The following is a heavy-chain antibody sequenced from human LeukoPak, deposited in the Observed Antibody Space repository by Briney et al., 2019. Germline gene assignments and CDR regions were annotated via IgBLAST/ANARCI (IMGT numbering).Heavy chain of an antibody. D-gene: IGHD3-22*01. J-gene: IGHJ4*02. CDR2: ISAYNGNT. V-gene: IGHV1-18*01. CDR1: GYTFTSYG. CDR3: VRGITNYHDCSAQFDY. Sequence: GASVKVSCKASGYTFTSYGISWVRQAPGQGLEWMGWISAYNGNTKYAPKLQGRVTITTDTSTSTAYMELRSLRADDTAVYYCVRGITNYHDCSAQFDYGGQGTLVTVSS.